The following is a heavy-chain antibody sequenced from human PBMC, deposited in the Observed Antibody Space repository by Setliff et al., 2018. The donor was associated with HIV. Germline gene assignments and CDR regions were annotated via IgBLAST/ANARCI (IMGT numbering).Heavy chain of an antibody. D-gene: IGHD3-10*01. Sequence: GGSLRLSCAASGFPFSNYAMSWVRQAPGKGLEWVSFISGSSGAVTYAESVKGRFTISRDNAKNSLYLQMNSLRAEDTAVYYCARGGLWFGDRGYFMDVWGEGTAVTVSS. J-gene: IGHJ6*03. CDR2: ISGSSGAV. V-gene: IGHV3-48*01. CDR3: ARGGLWFGDRGYFMDV. CDR1: GFPFSNYA.